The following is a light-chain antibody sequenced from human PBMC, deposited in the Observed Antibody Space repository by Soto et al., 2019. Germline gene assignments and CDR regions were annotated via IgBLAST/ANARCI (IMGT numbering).Light chain of an antibody. V-gene: IGKV3-20*01. J-gene: IGKJ1*01. CDR3: QQCCGFPPWT. CDR2: GAS. Sequence: EIVLTQSPGTLSLSPGERATLSCRASQSFSTSYLAWYQQKPGQAPRLLIYGASTRATGIPDRFSGSGSGTDFTLTISRLEPEDFAVYYCQQCCGFPPWTFGQGSMV. CDR1: QSFSTSY.